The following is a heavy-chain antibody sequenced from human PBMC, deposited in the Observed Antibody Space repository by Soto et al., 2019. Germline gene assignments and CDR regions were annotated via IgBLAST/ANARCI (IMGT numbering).Heavy chain of an antibody. CDR3: ARDRDSSSGDPIYYFDY. CDR1: GFTFSSYE. Sequence: EVQLVESGGGLVQPGGSLRLSCVASGFTFSSYEMNWVRQAPGKGLEWVSYISSSGHTIYYADSVKGRFTISRDNAKNSLYLQMNSLRAEDTAVYYCARDRDSSSGDPIYYFDYWGQGTLVTVSS. J-gene: IGHJ4*02. CDR2: ISSSGHTI. D-gene: IGHD6-6*01. V-gene: IGHV3-48*03.